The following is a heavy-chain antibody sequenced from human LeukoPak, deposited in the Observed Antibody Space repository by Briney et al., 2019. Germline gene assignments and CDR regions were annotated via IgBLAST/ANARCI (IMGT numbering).Heavy chain of an antibody. Sequence: SETLSLTCTVAGGSISSYYWSWIRQPAGKGLEWSGYIYYSGSTNYNPSLNSRVTISVDTSKTQFSLNLSSVTAADTAVYYCARSAPYYYGSGSYHNVLPYYYYYGMDVWGQGTTVTVSS. D-gene: IGHD3-10*01. J-gene: IGHJ6*02. CDR3: ARSAPYYYGSGSYHNVLPYYYYYGMDV. CDR2: IYYSGST. CDR1: GGSISSYY. V-gene: IGHV4-59*08.